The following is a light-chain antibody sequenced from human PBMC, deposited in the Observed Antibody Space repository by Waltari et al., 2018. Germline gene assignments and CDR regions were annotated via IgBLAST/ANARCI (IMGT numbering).Light chain of an antibody. V-gene: IGKV3-20*01. CDR1: QSVRRS. J-gene: IGKJ1*01. CDR2: DAS. Sequence: SCRASQSVRRSLAWYQQKPGQAPRLLIYDASSRATVIPDRFSGSGSGTDFSLTISRLEPEDSAVYYCQKYVSLPATFGQGTKVEIK. CDR3: QKYVSLPAT.